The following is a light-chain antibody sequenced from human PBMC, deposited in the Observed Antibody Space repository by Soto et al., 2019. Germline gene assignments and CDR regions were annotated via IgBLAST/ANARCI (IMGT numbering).Light chain of an antibody. CDR2: AAS. CDR3: LQHNNYPLT. CDR1: QGIRNG. Sequence: DIQMTQSPSSLSASLGDRVTITCRVSQGIRNGLGWYQQKPGKAPKRLIYAASTLQSGVPSRFSGSGSGTEFALTIASVQPDNFATYYGLQHNNYPLTFGVGPKVYI. V-gene: IGKV1-17*01. J-gene: IGKJ4*01.